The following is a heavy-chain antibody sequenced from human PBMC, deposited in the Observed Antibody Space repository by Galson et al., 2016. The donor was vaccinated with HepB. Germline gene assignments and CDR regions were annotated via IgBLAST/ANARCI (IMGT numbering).Heavy chain of an antibody. V-gene: IGHV4-4*02. Sequence: SETLSLTCAVSGAPVSSNWWSWVRQPPGKGLDWIGETYHTGSTNFNPSLMSRVTISLDKSKNQLSLMLTSVTAADTAVYYCARHIAVAGTRGFGYWGQGALVTVSS. CDR2: TYHTGST. J-gene: IGHJ4*02. CDR3: ARHIAVAGTRGFGY. CDR1: GAPVSSNW. D-gene: IGHD6-19*01.